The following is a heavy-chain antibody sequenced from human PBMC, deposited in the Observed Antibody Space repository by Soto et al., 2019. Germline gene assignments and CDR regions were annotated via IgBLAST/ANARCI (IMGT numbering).Heavy chain of an antibody. CDR1: GFTFSSYA. V-gene: IGHV3-23*01. CDR2: ISGSGGST. Sequence: GGSLRLSCAASGFTFSSYAMSWVRQAPGKGLEWVSAISGSGGSTYYADSVKGRFTISRDNSKNTLYLQMNSLRAEDTAVYYCAKLGFGESKGGAYYYGMDVWGQGTTVTVSS. D-gene: IGHD3-10*01. CDR3: AKLGFGESKGGAYYYGMDV. J-gene: IGHJ6*02.